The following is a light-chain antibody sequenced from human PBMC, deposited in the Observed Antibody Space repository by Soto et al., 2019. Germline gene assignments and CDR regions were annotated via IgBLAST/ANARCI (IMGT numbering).Light chain of an antibody. CDR3: QTWGTGIVV. Sequence: QLVLTQSPSASASLGASVKLICTLSSGHSNYAIAWHQQQPEKGPRYLMKVNSDGSHSKGDGIPDRFSGSSSGAERYLTISSLQSEDEADYYCQTWGTGIVVFGGGTKLTVL. V-gene: IGLV4-69*01. CDR2: VNSDGSH. J-gene: IGLJ2*01. CDR1: SGHSNYA.